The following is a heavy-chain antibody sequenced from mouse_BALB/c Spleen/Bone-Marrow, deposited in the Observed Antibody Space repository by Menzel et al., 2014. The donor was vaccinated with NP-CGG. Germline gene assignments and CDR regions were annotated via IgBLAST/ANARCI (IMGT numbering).Heavy chain of an antibody. CDR3: ARDVPLYDVGYFDY. D-gene: IGHD2-14*01. V-gene: IGHV5-17*02. CDR1: GFTFSSFG. Sequence: RVEXGGGLVQPGGSRKLSCAASGFTFSSFGMHWVRQAPEKGLEWVAYISSGSSTIYYADTVEGRFAISRDNPKNTLFLQMTSLRSEDTAMYYCARDVPLYDVGYFDYWGXXXTLTXSS. J-gene: IGHJ2*01. CDR2: ISSGSSTI.